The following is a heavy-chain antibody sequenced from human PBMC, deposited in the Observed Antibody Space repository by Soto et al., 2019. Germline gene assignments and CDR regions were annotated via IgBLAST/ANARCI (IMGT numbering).Heavy chain of an antibody. J-gene: IGHJ4*02. Sequence: EVQLLESGGGLVQPGGSLRLSCAASGFTFSSYAMSWVRQAPGKGLEWVSAISGSGGSTYYADSVKGRFTISRDNSKNTLYLHMNSLRAEDTAVYYCAKLECIGYCSGGSCTPDYWGQGTLVTDSS. D-gene: IGHD2-15*01. CDR3: AKLECIGYCSGGSCTPDY. CDR2: ISGSGGST. CDR1: GFTFSSYA. V-gene: IGHV3-23*01.